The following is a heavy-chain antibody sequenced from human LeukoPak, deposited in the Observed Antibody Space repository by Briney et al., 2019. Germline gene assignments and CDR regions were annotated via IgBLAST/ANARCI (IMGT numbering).Heavy chain of an antibody. Sequence: PGGSLRLSCAASGFTVSSNYMSCVREAPGKGLEWGSVIYSGGSTYYADSVKGRFTISRDNSKNTLYLQMNSLRAGDTAVYYCARAPLWFGELSSGGGGMDVWGKGTTVTVSS. V-gene: IGHV3-53*01. J-gene: IGHJ6*04. CDR2: IYSGGST. CDR1: GFTVSSNY. CDR3: ARAPLWFGELSSGGGGMDV. D-gene: IGHD3-10*01.